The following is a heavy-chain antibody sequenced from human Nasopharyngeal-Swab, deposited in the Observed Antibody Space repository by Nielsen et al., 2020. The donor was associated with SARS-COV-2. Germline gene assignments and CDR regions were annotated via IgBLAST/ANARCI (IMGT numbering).Heavy chain of an antibody. J-gene: IGHJ3*02. D-gene: IGHD3-3*01. V-gene: IGHV4-39*01. CDR2: IYYSGST. CDR3: ARHQEFTIFGVVIRGAFDI. Sequence: GSLRLSCTVSGGSISSSSYYWRWIRQPPGKGLEWIGSIYYSGSTYYNPSLKSRVTISVDTSKNQFSLKLSSVTAADTAVYYCARHQEFTIFGVVIRGAFDIWGQGTMVTVSS. CDR1: GGSISSSSYY.